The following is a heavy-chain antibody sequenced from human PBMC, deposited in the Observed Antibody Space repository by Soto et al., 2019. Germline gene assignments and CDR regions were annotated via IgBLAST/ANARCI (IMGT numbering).Heavy chain of an antibody. Sequence: QVQLVQSGPEVKKPGASVRVSCKASGYTFTSYGITWVRQAPGQGLEWMGWISAHNGNMNYAQKFQGRFTMTTDTSTSTAYTELMSLGYDDTTVYFCARGWYNTSRHLNEFWGHGTLVSVSS. D-gene: IGHD1-20*01. CDR2: ISAHNGNM. J-gene: IGHJ4*01. CDR1: GYTFTSYG. CDR3: ARGWYNTSRHLNEF. V-gene: IGHV1-18*01.